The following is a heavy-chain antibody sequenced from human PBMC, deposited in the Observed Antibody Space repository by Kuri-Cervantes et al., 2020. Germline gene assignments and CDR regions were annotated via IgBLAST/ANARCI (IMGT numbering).Heavy chain of an antibody. V-gene: IGHV3-48*02. D-gene: IGHD6-13*01. CDR2: ISSSSSTI. CDR1: GFIFSSYS. CDR3: ARSKSSSWYDHYYYYYYGMDV. Sequence: GESLKISCAASGFIFSSYSMNWVRQAPGKGLEWVSYISSSSSTIYYADSVKGRFTISRDNAKNSLYLQMNSLRDEDTAVYYCARSKSSSWYDHYYYYYYGMDVWGQGTTVTVSS. J-gene: IGHJ6*02.